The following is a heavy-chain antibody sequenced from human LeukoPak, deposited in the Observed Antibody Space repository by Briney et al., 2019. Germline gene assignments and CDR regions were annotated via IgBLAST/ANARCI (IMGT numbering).Heavy chain of an antibody. CDR2: TSGDGGAT. J-gene: IGHJ4*02. CDR3: AKDRPNYYGSNDHYYRRDGAY. D-gene: IGHD3-22*01. V-gene: IGHV3-23*01. CDR1: GFTFSSYA. Sequence: PGGSLRLSCAASGFTFSSYAMSWVRQSTGKGLEWVSSTSGDGGATYYSNSVKGRFTISRDNSRSTLYLQMNSLRAEDTAVYYCAKDRPNYYGSNDHYYRRDGAYWGQGTLVTVSS.